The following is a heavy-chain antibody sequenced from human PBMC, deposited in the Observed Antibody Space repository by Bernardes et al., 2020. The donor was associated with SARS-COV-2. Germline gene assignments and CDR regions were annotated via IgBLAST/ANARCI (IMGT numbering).Heavy chain of an antibody. D-gene: IGHD4-17*01. CDR3: ARRRYGDFGVDV. J-gene: IGHJ6*02. V-gene: IGHV5-51*01. Sequence: GESLKISCKGSDYTFTNYWIGWVRQMPGKGLEWMGIIYPGDSDTKYSPSFQGRVTISADKSVNTAYLQWSSLKAPDTAIYYCARRRYGDFGVDVWGQGTTVTVSS. CDR2: IYPGDSDT. CDR1: DYTFTNYW.